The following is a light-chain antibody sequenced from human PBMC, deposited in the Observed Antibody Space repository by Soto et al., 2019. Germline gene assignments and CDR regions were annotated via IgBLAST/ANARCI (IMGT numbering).Light chain of an antibody. J-gene: IGKJ2*01. CDR3: QQYGSSPRT. CDR1: QSVSSSY. V-gene: IGKV3-20*01. Sequence: EIVLTQSPGTLPLSPGERATLSCRVSQSVSSSYLAWYQQKPGQAPRLLIYGASSRATGIPDRFSGSGSGTDFTLTISRLEPEDFAVYYCQQYGSSPRTFGQGTKLEIK. CDR2: GAS.